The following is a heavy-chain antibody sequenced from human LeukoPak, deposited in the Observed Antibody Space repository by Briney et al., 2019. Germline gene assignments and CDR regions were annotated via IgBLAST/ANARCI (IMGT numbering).Heavy chain of an antibody. J-gene: IGHJ4*02. CDR3: ARHSGWLRYFDY. CDR2: INHSGST. V-gene: IGHV4-34*01. Sequence: SETLSLTCAVYGGSFSGYYRSWIRQPPGKGLEWIGEINHSGSTNYNPSLKSRVTISVDTSKNQFSLKLSSVTAADTAVYYCARHSGWLRYFDYWGQGTLVTVSS. D-gene: IGHD5-12*01. CDR1: GGSFSGYY.